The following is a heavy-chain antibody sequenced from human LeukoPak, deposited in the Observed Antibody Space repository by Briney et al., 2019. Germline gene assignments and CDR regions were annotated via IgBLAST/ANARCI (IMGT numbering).Heavy chain of an antibody. J-gene: IGHJ5*02. V-gene: IGHV3-21*01. CDR1: GLTFSSYS. Sequence: KPGGSLRLSCAASGLTFSSYSMNWVRQAPGKGLEWVSSITSSSSYIYYADSVKGRFTISRDNAKNSLYLQMNSLRAEDTAVYYCARGQTDCSSSSCTPNWFDPWGQGTLVTVSS. D-gene: IGHD2-2*01. CDR2: ITSSSSYI. CDR3: ARGQTDCSSSSCTPNWFDP.